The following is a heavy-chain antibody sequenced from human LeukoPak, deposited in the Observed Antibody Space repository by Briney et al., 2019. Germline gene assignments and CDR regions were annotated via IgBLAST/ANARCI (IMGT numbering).Heavy chain of an antibody. CDR2: FSGSGST. CDR1: GGSISGYY. D-gene: IGHD3-22*01. Sequence: PSETLSLTCTVSGGSISGYYWSWVRQPAGKGLEWIARFSGSGSTNYNPSLKSRVTLSVDTSKNQFSLKLSSVTAVDTAVYYCARDRTYYDSTGYYFDFWGQGTLVTVSS. V-gene: IGHV4-4*07. CDR3: ARDRTYYDSTGYYFDF. J-gene: IGHJ4*02.